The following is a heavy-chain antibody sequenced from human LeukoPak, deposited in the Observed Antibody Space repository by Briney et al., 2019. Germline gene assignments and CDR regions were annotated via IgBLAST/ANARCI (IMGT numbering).Heavy chain of an antibody. V-gene: IGHV1-46*01. D-gene: IGHD6-13*01. CDR2: NNPSDGST. CDR3: ARAIAAAGAPDY. Sequence: ASVKVSCKASGYTFTSYFMHWVRQAPGQGLEWMGINNPSDGSTSYAQKFQGRVTMTRDTSTATVYMELSSLRSEDTAVYYCARAIAAAGAPDYWGRGTLVTVSS. CDR1: GYTFTSYF. J-gene: IGHJ4*02.